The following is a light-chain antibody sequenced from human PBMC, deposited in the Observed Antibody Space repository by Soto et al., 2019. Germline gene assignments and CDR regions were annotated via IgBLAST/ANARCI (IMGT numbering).Light chain of an antibody. CDR2: AAS. CDR1: QGISNY. J-gene: IGKJ4*01. V-gene: IGKV1-27*01. CDR3: QKDNRARRN. Sequence: EIQMTQSPSSLSASVGDRVTITCRASQGISNYLAWYQQKPGKVPKLLIYAASTLQSGVPSRFSGSGSGTDFNLTISSLKTEDVATYDCQKDNRARRNFGGGTKVEIK.